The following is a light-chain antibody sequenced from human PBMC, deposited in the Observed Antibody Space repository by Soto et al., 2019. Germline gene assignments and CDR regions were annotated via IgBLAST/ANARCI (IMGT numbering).Light chain of an antibody. CDR1: SSYIGNNY. CDR3: GTWDSSLSAAF. V-gene: IGLV1-51*01. Sequence: QSVLTQPPSVSAAPGQKVTISCSGSSSYIGNNYVSWYQQLPGTAPKLLIYDNNKRPSGIPDRFSGSKSGTSATLGITGLQTGDEADYYCGTWDSSLSAAFFGGGTKLTVL. J-gene: IGLJ2*01. CDR2: DNN.